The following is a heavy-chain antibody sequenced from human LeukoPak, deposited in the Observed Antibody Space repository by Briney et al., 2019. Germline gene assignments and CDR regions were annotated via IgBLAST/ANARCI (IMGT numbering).Heavy chain of an antibody. V-gene: IGHV3-30*02. CDR2: IRYDGSNK. Sequence: GGSLRLSCAASGFTFSSYGMHWVRQAPGKGLEWVAFIRYDGSNKYYADSVKGRFTISRDNSKNTLYLQMNSLRAEDTAVYYCAKDGYSSGWYTYYYYYYYMDVWGKGTTVTVSS. J-gene: IGHJ6*03. D-gene: IGHD6-19*01. CDR3: AKDGYSSGWYTYYYYYYYMDV. CDR1: GFTFSSYG.